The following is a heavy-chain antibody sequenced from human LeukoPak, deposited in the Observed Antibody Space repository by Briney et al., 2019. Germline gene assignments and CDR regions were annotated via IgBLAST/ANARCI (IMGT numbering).Heavy chain of an antibody. CDR3: ARDKTIGRQWLVRGYFDY. V-gene: IGHV3-48*01. CDR1: GFTFSSYS. J-gene: IGHJ4*02. D-gene: IGHD6-19*01. CDR2: ISSSSSTI. Sequence: GGSLRLSCAASGFTFSSYSMNWVRQAPGKGLEWVSYISSSSSTIYYADSVKGRFTISRDNAKNSLYLQMNSLRAEDTAVYYCARDKTIGRQWLVRGYFDYWGQGTLVTVSS.